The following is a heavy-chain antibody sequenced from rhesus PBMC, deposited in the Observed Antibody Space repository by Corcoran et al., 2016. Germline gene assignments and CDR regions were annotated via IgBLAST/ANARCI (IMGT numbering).Heavy chain of an antibody. CDR3: TRTLGGSFDY. V-gene: IGHV4-173*01. D-gene: IGHD5-42*01. CDR1: GGSIGSNY. Sequence: QLQLQESGPGLVKPSETLSLTCAVSGGSIGSNYWSWIRQPPGKGLEWIGRISGSGRSTDYTPSLTSRVTISPDPSKNQFSLNLRSVTAADPAIYYCTRTLGGSFDYWGQGVLVTVSS. CDR2: ISGSGRST. J-gene: IGHJ4*01.